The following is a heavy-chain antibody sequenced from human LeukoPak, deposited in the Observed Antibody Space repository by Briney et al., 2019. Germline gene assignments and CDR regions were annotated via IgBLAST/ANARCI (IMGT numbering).Heavy chain of an antibody. CDR1: GYTFSSYA. D-gene: IGHD2-21*01. V-gene: IGHV3-23*01. Sequence: GGSLRLSCAASGYTFSSYAMSCVRQAPGKGLEWVSAISGSGGGTYYADSVKGRFTISRDNSKNTLYLQMNSLRAEDTALYYCAKDTWQFAPDYYYYMDVWGKGTTVTVSS. J-gene: IGHJ6*03. CDR3: AKDTWQFAPDYYYYMDV. CDR2: ISGSGGGT.